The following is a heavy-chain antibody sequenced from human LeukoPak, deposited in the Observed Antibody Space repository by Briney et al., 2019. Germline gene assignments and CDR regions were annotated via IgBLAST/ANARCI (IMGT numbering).Heavy chain of an antibody. CDR3: ARAQYSSSPDY. J-gene: IGHJ4*02. D-gene: IGHD6-13*01. Sequence: SETLSLTCTVCGGSISNSNYYWGWIRQPPGKELEWIGNIFYTGTTYYNPSLKSRVTIAVDTSKNQFSLKLSSVTAADTAVYYCARAQYSSSPDYWGQGTLVTVSS. V-gene: IGHV4-39*01. CDR2: IFYTGTT. CDR1: GGSISNSNYY.